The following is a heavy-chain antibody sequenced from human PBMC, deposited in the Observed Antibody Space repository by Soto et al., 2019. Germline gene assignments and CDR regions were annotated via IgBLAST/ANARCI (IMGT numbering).Heavy chain of an antibody. CDR2: INHSGST. J-gene: IGHJ5*02. CDR1: GGSFSGYF. D-gene: IGHD1-20*01. Sequence: PSETLSLTCAVYGGSFSGYFWSWIRQPPGKGLEWIGEINHSGSTNYNPSLKGRVTISVDTSKNQFSLKLSSVTAADTAVYYCAREVGNCNVRWFDPWGQGTLVTVSS. CDR3: AREVGNCNVRWFDP. V-gene: IGHV4-34*01.